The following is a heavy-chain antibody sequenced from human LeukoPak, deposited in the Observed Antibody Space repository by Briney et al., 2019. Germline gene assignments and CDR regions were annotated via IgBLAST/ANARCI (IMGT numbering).Heavy chain of an antibody. Sequence: GGSLRLSCAASGFTFSSYAMHWVRQAPGKGLEWVAVISYDGSNKYYADSVKGRFTISRDNSKNTLYLQMNGLRAEDTAVYYCARDSSELGYCSGGSCYSGSFDYWGQGTLVTVSS. CDR2: ISYDGSNK. D-gene: IGHD2-15*01. CDR3: ARDSSELGYCSGGSCYSGSFDY. V-gene: IGHV3-30-3*01. J-gene: IGHJ4*02. CDR1: GFTFSSYA.